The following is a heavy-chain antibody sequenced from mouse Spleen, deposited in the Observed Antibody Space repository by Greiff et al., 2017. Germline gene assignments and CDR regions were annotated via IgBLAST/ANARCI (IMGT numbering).Heavy chain of an antibody. J-gene: IGHJ4*01. D-gene: IGHD2-10*01. CDR3: ARPFPEASYGNYGYYAMDY. CDR2: IWSGGST. CDR1: GYSLTSYG. Sequence: VKLVESGPGLVQPSQSLYITCTASGYSLTSYGVHWVRQSPGKGLEWLGVIWSGGSTDNNAAFISRLSIIKDNYKSQVFFKMNSLQADDTAIYYCARPFPEASYGNYGYYAMDYWGQGTSVTVSS. V-gene: IGHV2-2*01.